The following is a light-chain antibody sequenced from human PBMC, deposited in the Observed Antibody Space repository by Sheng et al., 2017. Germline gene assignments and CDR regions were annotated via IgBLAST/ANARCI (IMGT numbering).Light chain of an antibody. CDR3: QQRSNWPPT. V-gene: IGKV3-11*01. Sequence: EIVLTQSPATLSLSPGERATLSCRASQSVSSNVAWYQHKTGQAPRLLIYDASNRATGIPARFSGSGSGTDFTLTISSLEPEDFAVYYCQQRSNWPPTFGGGTKVEIK. J-gene: IGKJ4*01. CDR1: QSVSSN. CDR2: DAS.